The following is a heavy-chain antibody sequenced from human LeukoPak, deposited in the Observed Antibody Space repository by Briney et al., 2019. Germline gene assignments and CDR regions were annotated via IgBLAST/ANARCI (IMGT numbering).Heavy chain of an antibody. CDR3: ARDPIYSSSSNFDY. Sequence: GGSLRLSCAASGFTFSSYSMNWVRQAPGKGLEWVSSISSSYIYYADSVKGRFTISRDNAKNSLYLQMNSLRAEDTAVYYCARDPIYSSSSNFDYWGQGTLVTVSS. CDR2: ISSSYI. CDR1: GFTFSSYS. V-gene: IGHV3-21*01. D-gene: IGHD6-6*01. J-gene: IGHJ4*02.